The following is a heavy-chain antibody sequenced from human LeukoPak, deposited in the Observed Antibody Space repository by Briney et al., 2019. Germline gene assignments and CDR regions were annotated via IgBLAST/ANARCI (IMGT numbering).Heavy chain of an antibody. V-gene: IGHV1-18*01. Sequence: ASVKVSRKASGYTFDNYGISWVRQAPGQGLEWMGWISAYDGNTNYANKLQGRVTMTTDASTSTAFMELRSLTSDDTAVYFCARDFGMFTISHGDAFAIWGQGTVVTVSS. D-gene: IGHD5-24*01. CDR2: ISAYDGNT. CDR1: GYTFDNYG. J-gene: IGHJ3*02. CDR3: ARDFGMFTISHGDAFAI.